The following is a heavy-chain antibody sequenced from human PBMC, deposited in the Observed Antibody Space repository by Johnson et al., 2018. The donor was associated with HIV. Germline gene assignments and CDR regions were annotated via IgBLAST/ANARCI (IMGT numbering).Heavy chain of an antibody. CDR2: ISGSGGST. Sequence: VQLVESVGGLVQPGASLRLSCAASGFTFSSYAMSWVRQAPGKRLEWVSAISGSGGSTYYADSVKGRFTSSRDNAKNSLYLQMNTLRAEDTAVYYCARGRGLQFLEWPTGLWSAFDIWGQGTMVTVSS. D-gene: IGHD3-3*01. CDR3: ARGRGLQFLEWPTGLWSAFDI. J-gene: IGHJ3*02. V-gene: IGHV3-23*04. CDR1: GFTFSSYA.